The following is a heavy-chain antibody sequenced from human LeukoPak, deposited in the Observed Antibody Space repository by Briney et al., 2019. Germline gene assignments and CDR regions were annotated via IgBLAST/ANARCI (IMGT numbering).Heavy chain of an antibody. D-gene: IGHD5-12*01. CDR3: ARDLRPDSGYDYVAFVI. CDR2: ISTSSSYI. CDR1: GFTFSTYT. Sequence: GGSLRLSCAASGFTFSTYTMNWVRQAPGKGLEWVSFISTSSSYIYYADSMKGRFTISRDNAKNSLYLQMNSLRTEENAVYYCARDLRPDSGYDYVAFVIRGEGTMVTVSS. J-gene: IGHJ3*02. V-gene: IGHV3-21*01.